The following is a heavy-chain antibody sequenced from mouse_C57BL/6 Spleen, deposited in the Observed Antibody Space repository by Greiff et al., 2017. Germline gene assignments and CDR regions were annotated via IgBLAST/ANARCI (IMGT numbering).Heavy chain of an antibody. J-gene: IGHJ2*01. CDR3: ARHSSGYVAFDY. CDR1: GFSITSDY. D-gene: IGHD3-2*02. CDR2: KSYSGST. Sequence: EVQLQESGPGLAKPSQTLSLTCSVPGFSITSDYWNWIRKFPGNKLEYMGYKSYSGSTYYNPSLKSRISITRDTSKNQNDLQVNSVTTEDTATYYCARHSSGYVAFDYWGQGTTLTFAS. V-gene: IGHV3-8*01.